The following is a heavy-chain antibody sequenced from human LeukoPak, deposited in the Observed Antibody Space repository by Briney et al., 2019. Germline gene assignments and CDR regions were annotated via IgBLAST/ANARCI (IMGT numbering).Heavy chain of an antibody. V-gene: IGHV3-30*03. CDR1: GFTFSSYG. Sequence: GGSLRLSCAASGFTFSSYGMHWVRQAPGKGLEWVAVISSDGSHKYYADSVKGRFTISRDNSKNTLYLQMNSLRAEDTAVYYCARPTARGVNNPFDYWGQGTLVTVSS. D-gene: IGHD3-10*01. CDR2: ISSDGSHK. J-gene: IGHJ4*02. CDR3: ARPTARGVNNPFDY.